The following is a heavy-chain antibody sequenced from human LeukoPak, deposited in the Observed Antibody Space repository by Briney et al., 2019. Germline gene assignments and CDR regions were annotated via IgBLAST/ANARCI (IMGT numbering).Heavy chain of an antibody. Sequence: SETLSLTCSVSDDSMISYHWSWIRQSAGKGLEWIGRIYSTGSTDYNPSLMSRVTMSVDTAKKQFSLKLRSVTAADTAIYYCARAERTANVFDIWGQGTKVTASS. CDR1: DDSMISYH. V-gene: IGHV4-4*07. CDR3: ARAERTANVFDI. D-gene: IGHD1-1*01. CDR2: IYSTGST. J-gene: IGHJ3*02.